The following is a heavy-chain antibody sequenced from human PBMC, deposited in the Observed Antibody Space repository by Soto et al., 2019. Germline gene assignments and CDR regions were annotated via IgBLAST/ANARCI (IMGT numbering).Heavy chain of an antibody. J-gene: IGHJ4*02. CDR1: GYTXSSYY. Sequence: SXKVSFTASGYTXSSYYMHWVRQAPGQGLEWMGIINPSGGSTSYAQKFQGRVTMTRDTSTRTVYMELSSLRSEDTAVYYCARPAGYHLNYFDYWGQGTLGTVSS. V-gene: IGHV1-46*01. CDR3: ARPAGYHLNYFDY. CDR2: INPSGGST. D-gene: IGHD3-9*01.